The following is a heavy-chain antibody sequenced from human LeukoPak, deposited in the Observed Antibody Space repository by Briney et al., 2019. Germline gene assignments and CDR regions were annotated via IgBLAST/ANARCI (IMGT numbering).Heavy chain of an antibody. V-gene: IGHV4-34*01. D-gene: IGHD6-25*01. CDR2: INHSGST. CDR1: GGSFSGYY. Sequence: SETLSLTCAVYGGSFSGYYWSWIRQPPGKGLEWIGEINHSGSTNYNPSLKSRVTISVDTSKNQFSLKLNSVTAADTAVYYCVREDSSGRFDYWGQGTLVTVSS. J-gene: IGHJ4*02. CDR3: VREDSSGRFDY.